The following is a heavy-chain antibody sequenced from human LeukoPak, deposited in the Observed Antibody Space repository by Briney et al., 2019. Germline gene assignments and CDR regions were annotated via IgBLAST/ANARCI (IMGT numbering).Heavy chain of an antibody. CDR3: ARDSYYDNSGEGAFDI. CDR1: GGSISSSSYY. J-gene: IGHJ3*02. CDR2: IYQSGST. Sequence: SETLSLTCTVSGGSISSSSYYWGWIRQPPGKGLEWIGYIYQSGSTSYNPSLQSRVTISIDKSKNQFSLKLSSVTAADTAVYYCARDSYYDNSGEGAFDIWGQGTLVTVSS. V-gene: IGHV4-39*07. D-gene: IGHD3-22*01.